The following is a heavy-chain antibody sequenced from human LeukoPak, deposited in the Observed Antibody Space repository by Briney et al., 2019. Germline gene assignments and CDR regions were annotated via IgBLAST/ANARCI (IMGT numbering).Heavy chain of an antibody. J-gene: IGHJ4*02. CDR2: ISYDGSNK. CDR3: AKDFRFLEWLSD. D-gene: IGHD3-3*01. CDR1: GFTFSSYG. Sequence: PGGSLRLSCAASGFTFSSYGMHWVRQAPGKGLEWVAVISYDGSNKYYADSVKGRFTISRDNSKNMLYLQMNSLRAEDTAVYYCAKDFRFLEWLSDWGQGTLVTVSS. V-gene: IGHV3-30*18.